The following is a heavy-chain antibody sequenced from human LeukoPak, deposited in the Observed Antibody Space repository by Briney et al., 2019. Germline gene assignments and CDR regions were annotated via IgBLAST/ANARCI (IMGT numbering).Heavy chain of an antibody. D-gene: IGHD5-18*01. J-gene: IGHJ4*02. CDR3: ARHDRLGAKYTYGPMYY. V-gene: IGHV4-59*08. Sequence: ETLSLTCTVSRGSISRAYWSWIRQPPVKELGWIGYISFIGSTKYNPSLTSRVTISVDTSKNQFSLRLSSVTAADTAVYYCARHDRLGAKYTYGPMYYWGQGTLVTVSS. CDR1: RGSISRAY. CDR2: ISFIGST.